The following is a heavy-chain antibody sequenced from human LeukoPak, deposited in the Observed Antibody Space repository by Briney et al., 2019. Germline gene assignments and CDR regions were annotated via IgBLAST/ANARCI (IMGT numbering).Heavy chain of an antibody. Sequence: AGGSLRLSCVGSGFTFRSHAMSWVRQAPEKGLEFVSGIYENGGTTYYADSVKGRFSISRDNSKYTLYLQMDSLRGEDTAVYYCAKDFRIGYSAHFDYWGQGALVTVSS. CDR3: AKDFRIGYSAHFDY. J-gene: IGHJ4*02. D-gene: IGHD2-21*01. CDR1: GFTFRSHA. CDR2: IYENGGTT. V-gene: IGHV3-23*01.